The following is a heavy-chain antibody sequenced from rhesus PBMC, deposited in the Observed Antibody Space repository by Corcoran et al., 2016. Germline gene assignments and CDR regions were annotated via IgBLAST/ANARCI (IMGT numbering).Heavy chain of an antibody. CDR3: ARAGYSSGLDY. V-gene: IGHV4-122*02. CDR1: GGSISSGYYY. Sequence: QVQLQESGPGLVKPSETLSLTCAVSGGSISSGYYYWSWIRQPPGKGLEWIGYITYGGGTSYNPSLKSRVTISRDTSKNQFSLKLSSVTAADTAVYYCARAGYSSGLDYWGQGALVTVSS. CDR2: ITYGGGT. D-gene: IGHD6-31*01. J-gene: IGHJ4*01.